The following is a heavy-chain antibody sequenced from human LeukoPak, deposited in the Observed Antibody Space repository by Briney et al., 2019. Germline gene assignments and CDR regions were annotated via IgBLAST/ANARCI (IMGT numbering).Heavy chain of an antibody. V-gene: IGHV4-59*01. CDR3: ARSARGLDY. D-gene: IGHD3-10*01. Sequence: SETLSLTCTVSGGSISSYYWSWIRQPPGKGLEWIGYIYYSGTTSYNPSLKSRLTISVDTSKNHFSLQLSSVTASDTAVYYCARSARGLDYWGQGSLVTVSS. CDR1: GGSISSYY. J-gene: IGHJ4*02. CDR2: IYYSGTT.